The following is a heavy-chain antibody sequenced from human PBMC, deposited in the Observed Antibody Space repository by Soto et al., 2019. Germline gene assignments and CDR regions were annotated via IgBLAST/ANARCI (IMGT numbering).Heavy chain of an antibody. V-gene: IGHV4-31*03. Sequence: QVRLQESGPGLVKPSQTLSLTCTVSGDSVSNGGYYWGWIRQDSGMGLEWIGSLHDSGSTFYGPSLKSRLSISVDTSKNQFSLRLSSVTAADTALYYCAREGLPRAFDCWGQGLLVTVSS. D-gene: IGHD2-15*01. CDR2: LHDSGST. CDR1: GDSVSNGGYY. CDR3: AREGLPRAFDC. J-gene: IGHJ4*02.